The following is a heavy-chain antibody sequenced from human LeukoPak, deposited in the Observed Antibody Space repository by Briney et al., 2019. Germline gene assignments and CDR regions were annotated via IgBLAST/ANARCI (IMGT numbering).Heavy chain of an antibody. D-gene: IGHD4-17*01. CDR2: IYTSGST. CDR3: ARDTPDTTTVTTRFSKSFDY. Sequence: SETLSLTCTVSGGSISSSSYYWGWIRQPAGKGLEWIERIYTSGSTNYNPSLKSRVTMSVDTSKNQFSLKLSSVTAADTAVYYCARDTPDTTTVTTRFSKSFDYWGQGTLVTVSS. J-gene: IGHJ4*02. V-gene: IGHV4-61*02. CDR1: GGSISSSSYY.